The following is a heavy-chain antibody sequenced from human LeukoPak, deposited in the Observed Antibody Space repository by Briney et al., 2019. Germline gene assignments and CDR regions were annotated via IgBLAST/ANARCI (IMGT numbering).Heavy chain of an antibody. V-gene: IGHV4-34*01. CDR3: AREGWQWLVHAFDI. Sequence: SKTLSLTCAVYGGSFSGYYWSWIRQPPGKGLEWIGEINHSGSTNYNPSLKSRVTISVETSKNQFSLKLSSVTAADTAMYYCAREGWQWLVHAFDIWGQGTMVTVSS. CDR2: INHSGST. CDR1: GGSFSGYY. D-gene: IGHD6-19*01. J-gene: IGHJ3*02.